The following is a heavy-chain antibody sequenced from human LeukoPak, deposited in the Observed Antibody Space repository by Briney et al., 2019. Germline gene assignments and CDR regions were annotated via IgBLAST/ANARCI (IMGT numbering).Heavy chain of an antibody. CDR3: AFRGVSDDFDY. CDR2: FDPEDGET. J-gene: IGHJ4*02. Sequence: ASVKVSCKVSGYTLTELSMHWVRQAPGKGLEWMGGFDPEDGETIYAQKFQGRVTITRDTSASTGYMELSSLRSEDTAVYYCAFRGVSDDFDYWGQGTLVTVSS. D-gene: IGHD3-10*01. V-gene: IGHV1-24*01. CDR1: GYTLTELS.